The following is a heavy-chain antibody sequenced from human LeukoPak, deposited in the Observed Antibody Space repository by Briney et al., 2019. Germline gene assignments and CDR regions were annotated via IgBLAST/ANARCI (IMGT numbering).Heavy chain of an antibody. CDR1: GYSFTRYW. J-gene: IGHJ4*02. D-gene: IGHD3-9*01. Sequence: GESLKISCRGSGYSFTRYWIGWVRQMPGKGLEWMAIIYPGDSDTRYSPSFQGQVTISVDKSISTAYLQWSSLNASDTAMYYCARHRETGYSDYWGQGAPVTVSS. V-gene: IGHV5-51*01. CDR2: IYPGDSDT. CDR3: ARHRETGYSDY.